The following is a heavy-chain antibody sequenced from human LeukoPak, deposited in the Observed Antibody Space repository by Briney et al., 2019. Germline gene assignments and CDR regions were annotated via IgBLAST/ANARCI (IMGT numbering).Heavy chain of an antibody. V-gene: IGHV3-23*01. CDR2: ISGSGGST. Sequence: GGSLRLSCAASGFTFSSYAMSWVRQAPGKGLEWVSAISGSGGSTCYADSVKGRFTISRDNSKNTLYLQMNSLRAEDTAVYYCAKDLVLMVYATPDGPDYWGQGTLVTVSS. CDR1: GFTFSSYA. D-gene: IGHD2-8*01. J-gene: IGHJ4*02. CDR3: AKDLVLMVYATPDGPDY.